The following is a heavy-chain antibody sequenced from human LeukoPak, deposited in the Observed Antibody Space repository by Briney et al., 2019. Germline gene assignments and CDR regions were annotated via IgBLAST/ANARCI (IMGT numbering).Heavy chain of an antibody. CDR1: GFTFKNYA. CDR3: GRDWKLDY. D-gene: IGHD1-1*01. J-gene: IGHJ4*02. CDR2: IGDTDADG. V-gene: IGHV3-23*01. Sequence: GGSLRLSCAASGFTFKNYAMNWVRQAPGKGLEWVSAIGDTDADGKYAHSVKGRFTISRDNSRNTLYLHLNSLRVEDTAIYYCGRDWKLDYWGQGTLVTVSS.